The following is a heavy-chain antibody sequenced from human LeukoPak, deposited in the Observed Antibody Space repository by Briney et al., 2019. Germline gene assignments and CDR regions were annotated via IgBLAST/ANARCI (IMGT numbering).Heavy chain of an antibody. CDR1: GVTISSYY. D-gene: IGHD6-13*01. J-gene: IGHJ3*02. Sequence: PSETLSLTCTVSGVTISSYYWSWIRQPPGKGLEWIGYIYYSGSTNYNPSLKSRVTISVDTSKNQYSLKLSSVTAADTAVYYCARGLYKQHLVPAFDIWGQGTMVTVSS. CDR3: ARGLYKQHLVPAFDI. V-gene: IGHV4-59*01. CDR2: IYYSGST.